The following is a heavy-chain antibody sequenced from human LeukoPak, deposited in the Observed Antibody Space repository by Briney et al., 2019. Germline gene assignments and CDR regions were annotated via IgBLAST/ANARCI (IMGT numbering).Heavy chain of an antibody. CDR2: ISSGGGTI. D-gene: IGHD6-13*01. V-gene: IGHV3-48*02. J-gene: IGHJ4*02. CDR3: ARDRSSSAAPSLTY. CDR1: GFTFSSYG. Sequence: GGSLRLSCAASGFTFSSYGLNWVRQAPGKGLEWVSYISSGGGTIYYADSVKGRFTISRDNAKSSLYLQMNSLRDEDTAVYYCARDRSSSAAPSLTYWGQGTPVTVSS.